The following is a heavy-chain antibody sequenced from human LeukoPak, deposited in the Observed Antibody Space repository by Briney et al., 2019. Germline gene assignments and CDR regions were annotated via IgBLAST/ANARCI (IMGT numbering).Heavy chain of an antibody. CDR3: ARDRIVATPRYIDWFDP. Sequence: PSETLSLTCTVSGGSISSYYWSWIRQPPGKGLEWIGYIYTSGSTNYNPSLKSRVTMSVDTSKNQFSLKLSTVTAADTAVYYCARDRIVATPRYIDWFDPWGQGTLVTVSS. CDR1: GGSISSYY. CDR2: IYTSGST. J-gene: IGHJ5*02. D-gene: IGHD5-12*01. V-gene: IGHV4-4*09.